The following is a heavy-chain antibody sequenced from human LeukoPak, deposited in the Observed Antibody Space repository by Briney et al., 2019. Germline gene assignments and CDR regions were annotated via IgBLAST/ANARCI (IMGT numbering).Heavy chain of an antibody. V-gene: IGHV1-69*13. D-gene: IGHD3-22*01. Sequence: SVKVSCKASGYTFTGYYMHWVRQAPGQGLEWMGGIIPIFGTANYAQKFQGRVTITADESTSTAYMELSSLRSEDTAVYYCARVLHPSGSGMDVWGQGTTVTVSS. CDR1: GYTFTGYY. CDR3: ARVLHPSGSGMDV. CDR2: IIPIFGTA. J-gene: IGHJ6*02.